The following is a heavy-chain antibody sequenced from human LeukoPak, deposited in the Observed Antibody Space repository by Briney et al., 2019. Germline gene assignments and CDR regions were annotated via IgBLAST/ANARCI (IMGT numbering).Heavy chain of an antibody. CDR1: GLTFSNFW. D-gene: IGHD1-26*01. CDR3: TRDLHGTVTTTRELDY. J-gene: IGHJ4*02. CDR2: IDSDGATT. V-gene: IGHV3-74*01. Sequence: PGGSLRLSCAVSGLTFSNFWMHWVRHAPGKGLVWVSGIDSDGATTRYADSVKGRFTISRDNAKNTLYLQMNSLRDEDTAVYYCTRDLHGTVTTTRELDYWGQGTLVTVSS.